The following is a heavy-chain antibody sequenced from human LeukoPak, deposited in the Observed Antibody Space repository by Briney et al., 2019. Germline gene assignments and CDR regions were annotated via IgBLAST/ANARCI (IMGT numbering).Heavy chain of an antibody. CDR2: ISSSSSYI. V-gene: IGHV3-21*01. CDR3: ARLDGYNSGFGY. Sequence: WGSLRLSCAASGFTFSSYSMNWVRQAPGQGLEWVSSISSSSSYIYYADSVKGRFTISRDNAKNSLYLQMNSLGAEDTAVYYCARLDGYNSGFGYWGQGTLVTVSS. J-gene: IGHJ4*02. D-gene: IGHD5-24*01. CDR1: GFTFSSYS.